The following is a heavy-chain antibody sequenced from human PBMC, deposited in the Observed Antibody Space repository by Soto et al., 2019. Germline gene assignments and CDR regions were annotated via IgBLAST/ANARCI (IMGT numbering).Heavy chain of an antibody. D-gene: IGHD2-15*01. CDR3: ARDHVVSAVTPDY. CDR2: IYYSGRT. V-gene: IGHV4-61*08. J-gene: IGHJ4*02. Sequence: SETLSLTCTVSGGSVSSGDYYWSWIRQPPGKGLEWIGYIYYSGRTNYNPSLKSRVTISLDTSKNQFSLELTSVTAADTAMYYCARDHVVSAVTPDYWGQGTLVTVSS. CDR1: GGSVSSGDYY.